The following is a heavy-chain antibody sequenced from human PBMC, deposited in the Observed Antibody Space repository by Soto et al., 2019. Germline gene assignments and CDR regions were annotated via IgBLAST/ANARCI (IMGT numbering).Heavy chain of an antibody. J-gene: IGHJ4*02. D-gene: IGHD4-17*01. CDR1: GGSISSYY. CDR3: ARSPTDYGDYESYFDY. CDR2: IYYSGST. Sequence: SETLSLTCTVSGGSISSYYWSWIRQPPGKGLEWIGYIYYSGSTNYNPSLKSRVTISVDTSKNQFSLKLSSVTAADTVVYYCARSPTDYGDYESYFDYWGQGTLVTVSS. V-gene: IGHV4-59*08.